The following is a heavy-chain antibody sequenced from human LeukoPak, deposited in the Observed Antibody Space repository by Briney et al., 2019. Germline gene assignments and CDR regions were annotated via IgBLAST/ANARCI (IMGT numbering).Heavy chain of an antibody. CDR3: ARGGSSGWYLFDY. Sequence: GGSLRLSCAASGFTFSSYWIHWVRQAPGKGLVWVSRINSDGSATTYADSVKGRFTISRDNAKNTLYLQMNSLRAEDTAVYYCARGGSSGWYLFDYWGQGTLVTVSS. CDR1: GFTFSSYW. V-gene: IGHV3-74*01. CDR2: INSDGSAT. J-gene: IGHJ4*02. D-gene: IGHD6-19*01.